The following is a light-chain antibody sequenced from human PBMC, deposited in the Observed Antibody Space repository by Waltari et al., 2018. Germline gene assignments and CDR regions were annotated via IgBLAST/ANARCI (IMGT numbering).Light chain of an antibody. J-gene: IGLJ3*02. Sequence: QSVLTQPPSASGTPGQRVTISCSGSSSNIESNYVYWYQQFPGTAPKVLMFKNKPRPSGFSDRFSASKSGASASLAISGLRSDDEADYYCGTWDDSLSRPVFGGGTKLTVL. CDR3: GTWDDSLSRPV. CDR2: KNK. V-gene: IGLV1-47*01. CDR1: SSNIESNY.